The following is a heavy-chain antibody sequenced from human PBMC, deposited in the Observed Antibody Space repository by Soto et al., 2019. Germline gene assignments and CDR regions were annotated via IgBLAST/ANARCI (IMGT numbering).Heavy chain of an antibody. CDR1: GVTPRFNH. Sequence: GGALRLCWGGSGVTPRFNHITWGRQGPGKGLKCVSLINTNGDTYYADSVKGRFTMSRDNSKKTPFLQMNSLRAEDTAVYYCAKTMIIGARGVRAQGTTVIVSS. D-gene: IGHD3-22*01. CDR3: AKTMIIGARGV. V-gene: IGHV3-66*01. CDR2: INTNGDT. J-gene: IGHJ6*02.